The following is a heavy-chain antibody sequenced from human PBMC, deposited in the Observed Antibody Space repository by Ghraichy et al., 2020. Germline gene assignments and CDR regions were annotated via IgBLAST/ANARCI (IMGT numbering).Heavy chain of an antibody. J-gene: IGHJ3*02. CDR2: ISAYNGNT. CDR1: GYTFTSYG. CDR3: ARGEHIVVVTAIGLGAFDI. V-gene: IGHV1-18*04. Sequence: ASVKVSCKASGYTFTSYGISWVRQAPGQGLEWMGWISAYNGNTNYAQKLQGRVTMTTDTSTSTAYMELRSLRSDDTAVYYCARGEHIVVVTAIGLGAFDIWGQGTMVTVSS. D-gene: IGHD2-21*02.